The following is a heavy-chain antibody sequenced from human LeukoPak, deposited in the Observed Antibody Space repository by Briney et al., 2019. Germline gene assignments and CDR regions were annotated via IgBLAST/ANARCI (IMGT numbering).Heavy chain of an antibody. CDR1: GGSISSGSYY. D-gene: IGHD3-3*01. CDR2: IYTSGST. J-gene: IGHJ4*02. Sequence: SQTLSLTCTVSGGSISSGSYYWSWIRQPAGKGLEWIGRIYTSGSTNYNPSLKSRVTISVDTSKNQFSLKLSSVTAADTAVYYCARANDFWSGYSGSDYWGQGTLVAVSS. CDR3: ARANDFWSGYSGSDY. V-gene: IGHV4-61*02.